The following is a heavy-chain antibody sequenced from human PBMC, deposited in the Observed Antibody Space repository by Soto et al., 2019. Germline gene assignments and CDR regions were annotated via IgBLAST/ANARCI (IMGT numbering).Heavy chain of an antibody. CDR2: IGSRGGNT. J-gene: IGHJ6*03. Sequence: EVQLLEAGGGLVQPGGSLRLSCAASGFTFSSYTMTWVRQAPGKGLEWVAAIGSRGGNTDYVDSVKGRFTISRDNSKNTLYLQMSSLRAEDTAVYYCAKDGGSSYYYYMDVWGKGTTLTVSS. CDR1: GFTFSSYT. D-gene: IGHD2-15*01. V-gene: IGHV3-23*01. CDR3: AKDGGSSYYYYMDV.